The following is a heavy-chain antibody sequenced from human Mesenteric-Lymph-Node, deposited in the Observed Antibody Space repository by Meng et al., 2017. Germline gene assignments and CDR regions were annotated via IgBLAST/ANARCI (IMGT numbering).Heavy chain of an antibody. J-gene: IGHJ4*02. CDR1: GFTFSSYE. CDR3: AREKGVLKNDY. D-gene: IGHD3-10*01. Sequence: GESLKISCTASGFTFSSYEMNWVRQAPGKGLEWVSYISSTGTIIYYPDSVKGRFTISRDNAKNSLYLQMNSLRAEDTAIYYCAREKGVLKNDYWGQGTLVTVSS. V-gene: IGHV3-48*03. CDR2: ISSTGTII.